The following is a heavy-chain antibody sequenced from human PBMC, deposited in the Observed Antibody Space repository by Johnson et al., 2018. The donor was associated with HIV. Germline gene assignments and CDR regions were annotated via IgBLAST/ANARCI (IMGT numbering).Heavy chain of an antibody. J-gene: IGHJ3*02. CDR3: VSSGCQRCAFDI. D-gene: IGHD6-19*01. Sequence: QVQLVESGGGVVQPGRSLRLSCAASGFTFSSHGMHWVRQAPGKGLEWVAVIWYDGSTKYYADSVKGRFTISRDNSKNTLYLQMNSLKAEDTAVYYCVSSGCQRCAFDIWGQGTMVNVSS. CDR2: IWYDGSTK. CDR1: GFTFSSHG. V-gene: IGHV3-33*01.